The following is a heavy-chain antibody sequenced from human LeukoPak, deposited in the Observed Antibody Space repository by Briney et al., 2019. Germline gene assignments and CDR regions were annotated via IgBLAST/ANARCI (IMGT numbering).Heavy chain of an antibody. J-gene: IGHJ4*01. CDR2: INIDGSTT. Sequence: PGGSLRLSCATSGFSFSIYWMHWVRQAPGKGLVWVSRINIDGSTTNYADSVKGRFTISRDNAKNTLYLQMNSLRAEDTAVYYCARSPPLGGFDYLVHGTLVIVSS. D-gene: IGHD3-16*01. V-gene: IGHV3-74*01. CDR3: ARSPPLGGFDY. CDR1: GFSFSIYW.